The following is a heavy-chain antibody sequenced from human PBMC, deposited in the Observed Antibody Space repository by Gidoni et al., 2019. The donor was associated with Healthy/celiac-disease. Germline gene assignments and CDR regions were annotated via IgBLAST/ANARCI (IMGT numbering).Heavy chain of an antibody. CDR1: GFTVSSYG. CDR2: ISYDGSNK. D-gene: IGHD2-15*01. Sequence: QVQLVESGGGVVQPGRSLRPSGAAYGFTVSSYGMHWDRQAPGKGLEWVAVISYDGSNKYSADSVKGRFTISRDNSKNTLYLQMNSLRAEDTAVYYCAKDLTRYCSGGSCYSSWYFDLWGRGTLVTVSS. CDR3: AKDLTRYCSGGSCYSSWYFDL. V-gene: IGHV3-30*18. J-gene: IGHJ2*01.